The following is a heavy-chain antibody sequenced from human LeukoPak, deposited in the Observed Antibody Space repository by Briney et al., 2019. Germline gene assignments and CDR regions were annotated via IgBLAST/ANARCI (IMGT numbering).Heavy chain of an antibody. V-gene: IGHV3-30*02. D-gene: IGHD5-18*01. J-gene: IGHJ4*02. CDR2: IRFDGSNQ. Sequence: GRSLRLSCAASGFTFRSFGMHFVRQAPGKGLEWVAFIRFDGSNQYYTDSVKGRFTISRDNSNNTLFLQMNSLRGDDTAVYLCAKGYGESHFDSWGQGTLVTVSS. CDR3: AKGYGESHFDS. CDR1: GFTFRSFG.